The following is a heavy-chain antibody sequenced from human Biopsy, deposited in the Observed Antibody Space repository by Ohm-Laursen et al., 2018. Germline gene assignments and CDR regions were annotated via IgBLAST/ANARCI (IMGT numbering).Heavy chain of an antibody. D-gene: IGHD3-10*01. CDR1: GFTFSDYA. Sequence: SLRLSCSASGFTFSDYAMSWVRQAPGKGLEWVAGIYGGGFGTYYADSVKVRFSISRDNSENTLYLHMNSLRAEDTAVYFCAKFEGDPTPSYYFDYWGQGTLVTVSS. J-gene: IGHJ4*02. CDR3: AKFEGDPTPSYYFDY. V-gene: IGHV3-23*01. CDR2: IYGGGFGT.